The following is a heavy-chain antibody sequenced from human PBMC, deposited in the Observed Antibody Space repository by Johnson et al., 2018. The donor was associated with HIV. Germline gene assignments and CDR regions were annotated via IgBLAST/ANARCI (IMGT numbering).Heavy chain of an antibody. Sequence: EVQVVESGGGLVQPGRSLRLSCAASGFTFDDYAMHWVRQAPGKGLEWVSGISWNSGSIGYADSVKGRFPISRDNSKNTLYLQMGSLRAEDMAVYYCARGALSPAAPDAFDIWGQGTMVTVSS. CDR3: ARGALSPAAPDAFDI. J-gene: IGHJ3*02. CDR2: ISWNSGSI. D-gene: IGHD6-13*01. CDR1: GFTFDDYA. V-gene: IGHV3-9*03.